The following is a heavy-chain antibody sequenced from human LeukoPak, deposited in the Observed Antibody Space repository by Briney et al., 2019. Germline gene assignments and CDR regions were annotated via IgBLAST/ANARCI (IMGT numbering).Heavy chain of an antibody. CDR3: AKGRSYRDLYY. V-gene: IGHV3-30*02. Sequence: GGSLRLSCAASGFTFSSYGMHWVRQAPGKGLEWVAFIRYDGSNKYYADSVKGRFTISRDNSKNTLYLQMNSLRDEDTAVYYCAKGRSYRDLYYWGQGTLVTVSS. J-gene: IGHJ4*02. CDR1: GFTFSSYG. CDR2: IRYDGSNK. D-gene: IGHD1-26*01.